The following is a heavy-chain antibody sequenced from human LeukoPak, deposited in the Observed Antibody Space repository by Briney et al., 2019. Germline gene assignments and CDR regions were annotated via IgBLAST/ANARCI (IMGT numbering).Heavy chain of an antibody. Sequence: SETLPLTCSVSVGSISSYYWRWIRQPTGKGLEWIGYIYYSGSTKYNTSLKSRVTISVDTSKNQFSLKLSSVSAADTAVYYCARSYDSSDNYYVYWGQGTLVTVSS. D-gene: IGHD3-22*01. V-gene: IGHV4-59*01. CDR2: IYYSGST. CDR1: VGSISSYY. CDR3: ARSYDSSDNYYVY. J-gene: IGHJ4*02.